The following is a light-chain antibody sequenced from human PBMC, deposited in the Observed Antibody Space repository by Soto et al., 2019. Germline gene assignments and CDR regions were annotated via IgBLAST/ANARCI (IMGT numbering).Light chain of an antibody. CDR1: SSNIGAGYD. CDR2: LNN. CDR3: QSYDSSLSAWV. Sequence: QSVLTQPPSVSGAPGQRVTISCTGSSSNIGAGYDVHWYQQIPGTAPKLLIYLNNNRPSGVPDRLSGSKSGTSAFLAITGLQAEDEADYYCQSYDSSLSAWVFGGGTKLTVL. V-gene: IGLV1-40*01. J-gene: IGLJ3*02.